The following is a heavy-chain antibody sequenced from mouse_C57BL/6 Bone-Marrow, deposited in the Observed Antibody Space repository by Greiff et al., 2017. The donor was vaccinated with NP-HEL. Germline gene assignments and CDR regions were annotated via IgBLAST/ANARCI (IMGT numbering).Heavy chain of an antibody. CDR3: ARYGVGCHYAMDY. J-gene: IGHJ4*01. CDR1: GYTFTDYH. V-gene: IGHV1-18*01. D-gene: IGHD1-2*01. Sequence: EVKLEESGPELVKPGASVKIPCKASGYTFTDYHMDWVKQSPGKSLEWIGDITPNNGGTIYNQKFKGKATLTVDKSSSTAYMELRSLTSEDTAVYYCARYGVGCHYAMDYWGQGTSVTVSA. CDR2: ITPNNGGT.